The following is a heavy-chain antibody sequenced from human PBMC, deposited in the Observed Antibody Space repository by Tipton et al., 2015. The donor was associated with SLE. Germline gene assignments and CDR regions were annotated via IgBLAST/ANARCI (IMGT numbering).Heavy chain of an antibody. D-gene: IGHD5-12*01. Sequence: TLSLTCTVSGGSISSYYWSWIRQPAGKGLEWIGRIYTSGSTNYNPSLKSRVTISVDTSKNQFSLKLSSVTAADTAVYYCARRSGYVDYWYFDLWGRGTLVTVSS. V-gene: IGHV4-4*07. CDR3: ARRSGYVDYWYFDL. J-gene: IGHJ2*01. CDR1: GGSISSYY. CDR2: IYTSGST.